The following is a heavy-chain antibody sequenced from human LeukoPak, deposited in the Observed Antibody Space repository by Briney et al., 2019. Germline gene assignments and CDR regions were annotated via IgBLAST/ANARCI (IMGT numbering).Heavy chain of an antibody. V-gene: IGHV4-39*07. D-gene: IGHD3-10*01. CDR3: ARASYGSGSLWYY. Sequence: SETLSLTCTVSGGSISSSSYYWGWIRQPPGKGLEWIGSIYYSGSTYYNPSLKSRVTISVDTSKNQFSLKLSPVTAADTAVYYCARASYGSGSLWYYWGQGTLVTVSS. J-gene: IGHJ4*02. CDR1: GGSISSSSYY. CDR2: IYYSGST.